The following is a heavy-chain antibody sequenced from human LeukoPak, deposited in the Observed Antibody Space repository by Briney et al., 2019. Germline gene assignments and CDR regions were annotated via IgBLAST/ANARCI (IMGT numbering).Heavy chain of an antibody. D-gene: IGHD6-13*01. Sequence: GASVKVSCKASGYIFTDYDISWVRQAPGQGLEWMGWISAYNGNTNYAQKLQGRVTMTTDTSTSTAYMELRSLRSDDTAVYYCARLPAAGTKGHFQHWGQGTLVTVSS. CDR1: GYIFTDYD. V-gene: IGHV1-18*01. J-gene: IGHJ1*01. CDR3: ARLPAAGTKGHFQH. CDR2: ISAYNGNT.